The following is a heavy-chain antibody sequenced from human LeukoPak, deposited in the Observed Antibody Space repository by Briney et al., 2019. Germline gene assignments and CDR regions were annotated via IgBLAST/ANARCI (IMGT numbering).Heavy chain of an antibody. V-gene: IGHV3-23*01. Sequence: GGSLRLSCAASGFTVSSNYISWVCLAQGTGMDLVSGITPDAGRTYYADSVKGRFTIFRDNSKNTLYLHMSSLGAEDTAVYFCAKDDALGRYQDWVQGTLVTVSS. CDR3: AKDDALGRYQD. CDR1: GFTVSSNY. D-gene: IGHD3-16*01. J-gene: IGHJ1*01. CDR2: ITPDAGRT.